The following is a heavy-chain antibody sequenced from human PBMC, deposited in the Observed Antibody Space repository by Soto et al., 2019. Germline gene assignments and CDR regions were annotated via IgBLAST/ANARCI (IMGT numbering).Heavy chain of an antibody. Sequence: GGSLRLSCSASGFTFSSYAMHWVRQAPGKGLEYVSAISSNGGSTYYADSVKGRFTISRDNSKNTLYLQMSSLRAEDTAVYYCSSLGGSGSYYDFDYWGQGTLVTVSS. J-gene: IGHJ4*02. CDR2: ISSNGGST. D-gene: IGHD3-10*01. CDR1: GFTFSSYA. V-gene: IGHV3-64D*08. CDR3: SSLGGSGSYYDFDY.